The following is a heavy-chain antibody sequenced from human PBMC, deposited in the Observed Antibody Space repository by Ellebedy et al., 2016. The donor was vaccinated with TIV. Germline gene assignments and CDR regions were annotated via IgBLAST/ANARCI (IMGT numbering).Heavy chain of an antibody. CDR3: ARATHYYEDTPRVKEFGP. CDR2: INAGNGNT. V-gene: IGHV1-3*01. J-gene: IGHJ5*02. Sequence: AASVKVSCKASGYTFATYAMHWVRQAPGQRPEWLGWINAGNGNTKYSQKFQGRVTITRDTSASTAYMELSSLRSEDTAVYYCARATHYYEDTPRVKEFGPWGQGTLVTVSS. D-gene: IGHD1-26*01. CDR1: GYTFATYA.